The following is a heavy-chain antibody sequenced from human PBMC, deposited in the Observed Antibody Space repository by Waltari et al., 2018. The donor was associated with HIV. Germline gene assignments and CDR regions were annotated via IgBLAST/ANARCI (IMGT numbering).Heavy chain of an antibody. Sequence: QVQLQESGPGLVKASQTLSLTCTVSGGSVSRSTFYWTWIRQPAGKGLEWIGHMYSSGSNKYNPSLKSRVTISGDTSKNQFSLNLSSVSAADTAVYYCASTEEETAMVRFFDYWGRGTLVTVAP. V-gene: IGHV4-61*02. D-gene: IGHD5-18*01. J-gene: IGHJ4*02. CDR1: GGSVSRSTFY. CDR3: ASTEEETAMVRFFDY. CDR2: MYSSGSN.